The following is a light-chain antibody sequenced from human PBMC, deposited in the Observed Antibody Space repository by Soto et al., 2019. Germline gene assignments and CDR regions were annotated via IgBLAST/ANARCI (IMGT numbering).Light chain of an antibody. CDR3: QQAYSLPIT. V-gene: IGKV1-5*01. CDR1: QTISSW. J-gene: IGKJ5*01. Sequence: DIQMTQSPSTLSSSVGDRVTITCRASQTISSWLAWYQQKPGKAPKLLIYDASSLESGVPSRFSGSGSGTEFALTISSLQPDDFATYYCQQAYSLPITFGQGTRLEIK. CDR2: DAS.